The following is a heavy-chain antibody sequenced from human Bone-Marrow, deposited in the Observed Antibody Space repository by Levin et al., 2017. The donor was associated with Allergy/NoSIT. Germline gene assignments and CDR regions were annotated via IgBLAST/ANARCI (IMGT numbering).Heavy chain of an antibody. CDR3: ASEYSSGWYGAFDI. V-gene: IGHV4-34*01. CDR2: INHSGST. D-gene: IGHD6-19*01. J-gene: IGHJ3*02. CDR1: GGSFSGYY. Sequence: SETLSLTCAVYGGSFSGYYWSWIRQPPGKGLEWIGEINHSGSTNYNPSLKSRVTISVDTSKNQFSLKLSSVTAADTAVYYCASEYSSGWYGAFDIWGQGTMVTVSS.